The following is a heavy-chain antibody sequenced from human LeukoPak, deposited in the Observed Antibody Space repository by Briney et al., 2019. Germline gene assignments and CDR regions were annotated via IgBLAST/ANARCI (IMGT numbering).Heavy chain of an antibody. CDR2: ISSSGSTI. J-gene: IGHJ6*02. CDR3: ARDVPYGMDV. Sequence: GGSLRLSCAASGSTFSSYEMNWVRQAPGKGLEWVSYISSSGSTIYYADSVKGRFTISRDNAKNSLYLQMNSLRAEDTAVYYCARDVPYGMDVWGQGTTVTVSS. CDR1: GSTFSSYE. V-gene: IGHV3-48*03.